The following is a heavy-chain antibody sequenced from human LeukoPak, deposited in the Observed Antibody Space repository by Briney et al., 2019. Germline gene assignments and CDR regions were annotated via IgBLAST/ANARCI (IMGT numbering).Heavy chain of an antibody. Sequence: PSETLSLTCTVSGGSISSSSYYWGWIRQPPGKGLEWIGSIYYSGSTYYNPSLKSRVTISVDTSKNQFSLKLSSVTAADTAVYYCARDAGHGSGWYRAFDYWGQGTLVTVSS. V-gene: IGHV4-39*07. CDR3: ARDAGHGSGWYRAFDY. CDR1: GGSISSSSYY. D-gene: IGHD6-19*01. CDR2: IYYSGST. J-gene: IGHJ4*02.